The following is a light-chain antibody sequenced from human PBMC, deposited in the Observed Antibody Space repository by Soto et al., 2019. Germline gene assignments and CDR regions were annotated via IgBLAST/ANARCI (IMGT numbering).Light chain of an antibody. CDR1: QSVSRN. J-gene: IGKJ2*01. CDR3: QQYGDWPPDT. V-gene: IGKV3-15*01. CDR2: DAS. Sequence: EIVMTQSPATLSVSPGERATLSCRASQSVSRNLAWYQQKPGQPPRLLIYDASTRATGVPARFGGSGSGTEFTLTISCLQSEDVAVYYCQQYGDWPPDTFGQGTKVEI.